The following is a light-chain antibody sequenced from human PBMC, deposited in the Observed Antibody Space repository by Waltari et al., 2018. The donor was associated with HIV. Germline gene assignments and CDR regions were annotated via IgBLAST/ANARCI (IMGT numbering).Light chain of an antibody. CDR1: QSVGSR. CDR3: QQYDTYLT. V-gene: IGKV1-5*03. J-gene: IGKJ2*01. CDR2: RAS. Sequence: DIQMPQSPSALSASVGGRATIICRASQSVGSRLAWYQQKPGKAPKLLIYRASTLEKGVPSRFTGSGSGTEFTLTISSLQPEDFGTYYCQQYDTYLTFGQGTRLEMK.